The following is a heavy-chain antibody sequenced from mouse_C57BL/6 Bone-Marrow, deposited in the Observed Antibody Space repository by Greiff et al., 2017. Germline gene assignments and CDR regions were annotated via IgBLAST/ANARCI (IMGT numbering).Heavy chain of an antibody. Sequence: DVKLVESGGGLVKPGGSLKLSCAASGFTFSDYGMHWVRQAPAKGLEWVAYISSGSSTIYYADTVKGRFTISRDNAKYTLFLQMNILRSGDTAMDYCARDRNWDEGAWFAYWGQGTLVTVSA. CDR3: ARDRNWDEGAWFAY. J-gene: IGHJ3*01. D-gene: IGHD4-1*02. V-gene: IGHV5-17*01. CDR2: ISSGSSTI. CDR1: GFTFSDYG.